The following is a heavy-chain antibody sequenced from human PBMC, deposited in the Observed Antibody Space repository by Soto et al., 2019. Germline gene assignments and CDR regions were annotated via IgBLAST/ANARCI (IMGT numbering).Heavy chain of an antibody. CDR2: ISNSGST. J-gene: IGHJ5*02. V-gene: IGHV4-59*08. D-gene: IGHD2-15*01. Sequence: QVQLQESGPRLVKSSETLSLTCTVSGASISSNYWSWIRQPPGKGLEWIGYISNSGSTNYNPSLKSRGTISVDRPKNQFSLKLSSVSAADTAVYYCARLRVVVGTSDWFDPWGQGTLVTVSS. CDR3: ARLRVVVGTSDWFDP. CDR1: GASISSNY.